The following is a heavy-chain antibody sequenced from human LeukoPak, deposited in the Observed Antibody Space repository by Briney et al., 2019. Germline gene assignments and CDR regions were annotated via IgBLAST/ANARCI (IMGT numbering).Heavy chain of an antibody. Sequence: SETPSLTCTVSGASLSNYYWNWIRQPPGQGLEWIGYIPYSGSTNYNPSLKSRVTISVDTSKNQFSLKLTSVTTADTAVYYCARAPLSTDNWNDVGLDYWSQGTLVTVSS. V-gene: IGHV4-59*01. CDR3: ARAPLSTDNWNDVGLDY. J-gene: IGHJ4*02. CDR1: GASLSNYY. CDR2: IPYSGST. D-gene: IGHD1-20*01.